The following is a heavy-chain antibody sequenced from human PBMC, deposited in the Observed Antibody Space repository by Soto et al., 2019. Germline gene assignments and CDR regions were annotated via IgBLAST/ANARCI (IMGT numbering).Heavy chain of an antibody. D-gene: IGHD1-1*01. Sequence: QVQLVESGGGVVQPGRSLRLSCAASGFSFSSYGMHWVRQAPGKGLEWVALIWYDGSDKYYADSVKGRFTISRDNSKNTLYLQMNSLGADETAIYYCARDVSPLAETTIDYWGQGTLVTVSS. CDR2: IWYDGSDK. CDR3: ARDVSPLAETTIDY. CDR1: GFSFSSYG. V-gene: IGHV3-33*01. J-gene: IGHJ4*02.